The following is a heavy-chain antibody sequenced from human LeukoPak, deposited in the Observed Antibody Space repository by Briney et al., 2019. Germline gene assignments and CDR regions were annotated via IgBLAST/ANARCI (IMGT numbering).Heavy chain of an antibody. CDR2: IYYSGST. V-gene: IGHV4-31*03. CDR3: ARVYGSSPGIDY. J-gene: IGHJ4*02. Sequence: SETLSLTCTVSGGSISSGGYYWSWIRQHPGKGLEWIGYIYYSGSTYYNPSLKSRVTISVDTSKNQFSLKLSSVTAADTAVYYCARVYGSSPGIDYWGQGTLVTVSS. D-gene: IGHD5/OR15-5a*01. CDR1: GGSISSGGYY.